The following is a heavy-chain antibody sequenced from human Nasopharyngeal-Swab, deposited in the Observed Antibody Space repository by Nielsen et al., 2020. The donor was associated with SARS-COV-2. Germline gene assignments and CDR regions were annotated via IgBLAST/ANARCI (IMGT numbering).Heavy chain of an antibody. CDR1: GFTISSDA. CDR2: ISGSGGST. CDR3: AKAGEYYDFWSGYHPAAYYYMDV. Sequence: GESLKISCAASGFTISSDAMCWVRQAPGKGLEWVSAISGSGGSTYYPDSVKGRFTISRDNSKNTLYLQRNRLRAEDTAVYYCAKAGEYYDFWSGYHPAAYYYMDVWGKGTTVTVSS. D-gene: IGHD3-3*01. J-gene: IGHJ6*03. V-gene: IGHV3-23*01.